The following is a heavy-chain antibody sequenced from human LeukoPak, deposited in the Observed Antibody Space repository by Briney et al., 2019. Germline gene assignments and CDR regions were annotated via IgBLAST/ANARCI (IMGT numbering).Heavy chain of an antibody. V-gene: IGHV3-33*01. CDR3: ARGMDWFDP. CDR1: GFTFSNYA. CDR2: IWHDGSNK. J-gene: IGHJ5*02. Sequence: GGSLRLSCAASGFTFSNYAMHWVRQAPGKGLEWVAVIWHDGSNKYYADSVKGRFSISRDNSKNTLYLQMNSLRAEDTAVYYCARGMDWFDPWGQGTLVTVSS. D-gene: IGHD2-8*01.